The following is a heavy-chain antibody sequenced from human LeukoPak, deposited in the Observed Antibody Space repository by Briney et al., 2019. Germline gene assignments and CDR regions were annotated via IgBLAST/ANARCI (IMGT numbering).Heavy chain of an antibody. Sequence: SETLSLTCAVYGGSFSGYYWSWIRQPPGKGLGWIGEINHSGSTNYNPSLKSRVTISVDTSKNQFSLKLSSVTAADTAVYYCARGQLSSTNCTNGVCLDYWGQGTLVTVSS. CDR2: INHSGST. CDR1: GGSFSGYY. J-gene: IGHJ4*02. CDR3: ARGQLSSTNCTNGVCLDY. V-gene: IGHV4-34*01. D-gene: IGHD2-8*01.